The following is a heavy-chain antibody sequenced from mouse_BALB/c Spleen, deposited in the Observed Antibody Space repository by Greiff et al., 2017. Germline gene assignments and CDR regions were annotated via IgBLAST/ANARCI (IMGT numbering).Heavy chain of an antibody. CDR1: GFAFSSYD. V-gene: IGHV5-12-1*01. Sequence: EVQLVESGGGLVKPGGSLKLSCAASGFAFSSYDMSWVRQTPEKRLEWVAYISSGGGSTYYPDTVKGRFTISIDNAKNTLYLQMSSLKSEDTAMYYCARQSTTATNFDYWGQGTTLTVSS. J-gene: IGHJ2*01. CDR3: ARQSTTATNFDY. CDR2: ISSGGGST. D-gene: IGHD1-2*01.